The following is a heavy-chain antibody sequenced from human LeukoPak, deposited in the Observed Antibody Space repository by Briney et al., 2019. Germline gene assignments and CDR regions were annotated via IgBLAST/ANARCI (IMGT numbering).Heavy chain of an antibody. J-gene: IGHJ6*04. CDR2: INHSGST. CDR3: ARGFTIFGVALGV. D-gene: IGHD3-3*01. Sequence: SETLSLTCAVYGGSLSGYYWSWIRQPPGKGLEWIGEINHSGSTNYNPSLKSRVTISVDTSKNQFSLKLSSVTAADTAVYYCARGFTIFGVALGVWGKGTTVTVSS. V-gene: IGHV4-34*01. CDR1: GGSLSGYY.